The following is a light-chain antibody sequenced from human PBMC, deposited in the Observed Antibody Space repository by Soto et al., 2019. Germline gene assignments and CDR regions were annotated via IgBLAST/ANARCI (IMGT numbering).Light chain of an antibody. CDR3: AAWDDSLYGRV. CDR2: NNE. J-gene: IGLJ1*01. V-gene: IGLV1-44*01. CDR1: SSNIGANT. Sequence: QSVLTQPPSASGTPGQRVTISCSGSSSNIGANTVNWYQQLPGTAPKLLIYNNEQRPSGVPERFSGSKYGTSASLAISGLQSEGDADYYCAAWDDSLYGRVFGSGTKVTVL.